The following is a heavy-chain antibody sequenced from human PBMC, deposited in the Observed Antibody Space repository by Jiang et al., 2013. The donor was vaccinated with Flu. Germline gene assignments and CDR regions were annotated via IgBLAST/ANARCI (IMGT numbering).Heavy chain of an antibody. J-gene: IGHJ6*04. D-gene: IGHD2-21*02. Sequence: VQLVESGGGVVQPGRSLRLSCAASGFTFSSYGMHWVRQAPGKGLEWVAVIWYDGSNKYYADSVKGRFTISRDNSKNTLYLQMNSLRAEDTAVYYCARAWGVVTAIPRNRRLDVWGKGTTVTVSS. CDR1: GFTFSSYG. CDR2: IWYDGSNK. CDR3: ARAWGVVTAIPRNRRLDV. V-gene: IGHV3-33*01.